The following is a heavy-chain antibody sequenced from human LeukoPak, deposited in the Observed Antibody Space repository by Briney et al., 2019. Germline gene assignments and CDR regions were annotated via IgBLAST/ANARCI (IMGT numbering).Heavy chain of an antibody. CDR3: AKDQEIQGTTLFYFDF. CDR2: ILYNGDKK. CDR1: GFIFGNFG. Sequence: GGSLRLSCTTSGFIFGNFGMHWVRQAPGKGLEWLAFILYNGDKKYYAESVKGRFTISRDNSKRTVFLQMNSLRVDDSAVYYCAKDQEIQGTTLFYFDFWGQGNQVTVSS. J-gene: IGHJ4*02. D-gene: IGHD1-1*01. V-gene: IGHV3-30*02.